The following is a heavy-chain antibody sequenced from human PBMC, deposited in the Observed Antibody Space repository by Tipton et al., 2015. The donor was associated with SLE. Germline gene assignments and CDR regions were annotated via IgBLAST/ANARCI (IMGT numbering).Heavy chain of an antibody. Sequence: QLVQSGAEVKKPGASVKVSCKASGYTFASYDINWVRQATGQGLEWMGWVNPNSGNTAYAQKFQGRVTMTRDTSISTAYMELSSLTSEDTAVYYCARRAVAGYFDSWGQVTLVTVSS. CDR3: ARRAVAGYFDS. CDR1: GYTFASYD. V-gene: IGHV1-8*01. CDR2: VNPNSGNT. D-gene: IGHD6-19*01. J-gene: IGHJ4*02.